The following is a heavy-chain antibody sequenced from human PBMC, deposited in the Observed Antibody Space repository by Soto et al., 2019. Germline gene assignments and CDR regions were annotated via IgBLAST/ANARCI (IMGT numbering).Heavy chain of an antibody. J-gene: IGHJ6*02. CDR2: MSSSGSSI. V-gene: IGHV3-11*01. D-gene: IGHD3-10*01. Sequence: QVQLVESGGGLVKPGGSLRLSCAASGLTFSDCYMNWIRQAPGKGLEWVSYMSSSGSSINYAGSVKGRYTISRDNAKNSIYLQMNSLRAEDRAMYYCARVRFGEWGYAMDVWGQGATVTVSS. CDR3: ARVRFGEWGYAMDV. CDR1: GLTFSDCY.